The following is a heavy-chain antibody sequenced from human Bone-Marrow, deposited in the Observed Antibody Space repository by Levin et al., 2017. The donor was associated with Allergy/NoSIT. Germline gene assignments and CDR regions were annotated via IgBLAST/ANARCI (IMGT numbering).Heavy chain of an antibody. CDR1: GGSINSGTYY. V-gene: IGHV4-39*01. CDR3: ARLRPVDF. D-gene: IGHD6-19*01. J-gene: IGHJ4*02. CDR2: IHYRGSN. Sequence: GSLRLSCTVSGGSINSGTYYWGWIRQPPGKGLEWIGTIHYRGSNYYNPSLKSRVTISVDTSKNQFSLNLSSVTAADTAVYYCARLRPVDFWGQGTLVTVSS.